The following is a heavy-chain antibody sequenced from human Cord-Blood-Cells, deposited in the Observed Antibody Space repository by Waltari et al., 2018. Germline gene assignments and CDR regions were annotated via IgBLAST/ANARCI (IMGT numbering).Heavy chain of an antibody. CDR3: ARRGSQKYYSSSWLYYFDY. D-gene: IGHD6-13*01. V-gene: IGHV4-34*01. J-gene: IGHJ4*02. Sequence: QVQLQQWGAGLLKPSETLSLTCAVYGGSFSGYYWSWIRQPPGKGLEWIGEINHSGSTNDTPALKSRVTISVDTSKNQFSRKLSSVTAADPAVYYCARRGSQKYYSSSWLYYFDYWGQGTLVTVSS. CDR2: INHSGST. CDR1: GGSFSGYY.